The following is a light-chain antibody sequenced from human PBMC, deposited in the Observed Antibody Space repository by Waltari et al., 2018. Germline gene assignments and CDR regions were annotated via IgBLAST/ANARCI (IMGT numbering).Light chain of an antibody. J-gene: IGLJ1*01. Sequence: QSALTQPASVFGSPGQSITISCTGTISDVGGYKDVSWYQQHPGKAPKVMIYDVSNRPSGVSNRFSGSKSGNTASLTISGLQAEDEADYYCSSSSGTLGVFGTGTKVTVL. CDR2: DVS. CDR3: SSSSGTLGV. V-gene: IGLV2-14*01. CDR1: ISDVGGYKD.